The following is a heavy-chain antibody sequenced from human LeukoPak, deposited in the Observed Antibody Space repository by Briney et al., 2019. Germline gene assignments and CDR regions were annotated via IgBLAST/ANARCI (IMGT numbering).Heavy chain of an antibody. CDR1: GFTFSSYW. D-gene: IGHD2-15*01. Sequence: PGVSLRLSCAASGFTFSSYWMSWVRQAPGKGLEWVANIKQDEIEKYFVDSVKGRFTLSRDNAKNSLYLQMSSLRAEDTAVYYCARGYCSGSSCYSGFYFDYWGQGALVTVSS. V-gene: IGHV3-7*01. J-gene: IGHJ4*02. CDR2: IKQDEIEK. CDR3: ARGYCSGSSCYSGFYFDY.